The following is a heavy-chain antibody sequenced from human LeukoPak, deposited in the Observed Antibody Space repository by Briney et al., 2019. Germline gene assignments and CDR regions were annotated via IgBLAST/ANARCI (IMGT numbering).Heavy chain of an antibody. Sequence: GGSLTLSCAASRFTFSYFAMHWLRQAPGKGLEWVAVLSDDGSNKFYADSVKGRFTISRDNSKNTLYLQMNSLRAEDTAFYYCSKDPHSSSWYYFDSWGQGTLVTVSS. J-gene: IGHJ4*02. CDR3: SKDPHSSSWYYFDS. V-gene: IGHV3-30*18. D-gene: IGHD6-13*01. CDR1: RFTFSYFA. CDR2: LSDDGSNK.